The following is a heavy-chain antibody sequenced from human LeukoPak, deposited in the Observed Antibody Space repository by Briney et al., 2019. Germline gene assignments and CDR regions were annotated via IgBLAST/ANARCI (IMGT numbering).Heavy chain of an antibody. J-gene: IGHJ4*02. CDR2: INPNSGGT. D-gene: IGHD6-13*01. V-gene: IGHV1-2*02. CDR3: ARGGRSEQQLVRWINY. CDR1: GYTFTSYG. Sequence: ASVKVSCKASGYTFTSYGISWVRQAPGQGLEWMGWINPNSGGTNYAQKFQGRVTMTRDTSISTAYMELSRLRSDDTAVYYCARGGRSEQQLVRWINYWGQGTLVAVSS.